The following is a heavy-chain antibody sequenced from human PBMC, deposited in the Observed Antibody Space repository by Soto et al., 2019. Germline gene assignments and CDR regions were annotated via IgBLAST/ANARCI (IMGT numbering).Heavy chain of an antibody. V-gene: IGHV5-51*01. CDR2: IYPGDSDT. Sequence: GESLKISCKASGILFTSNWIVWVRQMPGKGLEWVGIIYPGDSDTRYSPSFQGQVTVSADKSTDTAYLQWNSLKASDSAIYYCANHPPFSSASDWLDPWGQGTLVTVSS. CDR3: ANHPPFSSASDWLDP. CDR1: GILFTSNW. D-gene: IGHD6-19*01. J-gene: IGHJ5*02.